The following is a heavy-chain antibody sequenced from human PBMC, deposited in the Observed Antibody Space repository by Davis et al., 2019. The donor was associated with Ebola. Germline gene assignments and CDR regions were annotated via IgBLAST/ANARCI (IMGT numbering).Heavy chain of an antibody. J-gene: IGHJ4*02. CDR3: ERGAFSPGIDY. V-gene: IGHV3-74*01. Sequence: GESLKISCAASGFTFSSYWMHWVRQVPGKGLVWVSGVNGDGITTVYADSVKGRFTIARDNAKNTLLLQMNSLRADDTAVYYCERGAFSPGIDYWGQGTLVTVSS. CDR1: GFTFSSYW. CDR2: VNGDGITT. D-gene: IGHD3-3*02.